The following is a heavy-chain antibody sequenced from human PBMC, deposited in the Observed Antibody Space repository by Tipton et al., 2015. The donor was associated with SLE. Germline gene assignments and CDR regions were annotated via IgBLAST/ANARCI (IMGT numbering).Heavy chain of an antibody. J-gene: IGHJ4*02. CDR3: VKDTYYYGSGSHPESFDS. CDR1: GFTFSSYA. Sequence: SLRLSCSGSGFTFSSYAMNWVRQAPGKGLEWVTGINHNGARTFYTDSVKGRFTISRDNSKNTVYLQMNSLRAEDTALYYCVKDTYYYGSGSHPESFDSWGQGTLVTVSS. V-gene: IGHV3-23*01. CDR2: INHNGART. D-gene: IGHD3-10*01.